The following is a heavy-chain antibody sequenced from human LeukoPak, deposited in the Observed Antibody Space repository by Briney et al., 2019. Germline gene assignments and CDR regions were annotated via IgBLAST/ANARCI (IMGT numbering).Heavy chain of an antibody. J-gene: IGHJ4*02. Sequence: PGGSLRLSCAASGFTFSSYEMNWVRQAPGKGLEWVSYISSSGSTIYYADSVKGRFTISRDNAKNSLYLQMNSLRAEDTAVYYCASYSLGYCSSTSCYSAYWGQGTLVTVSS. D-gene: IGHD2-2*01. V-gene: IGHV3-48*03. CDR1: GFTFSSYE. CDR3: ASYSLGYCSSTSCYSAY. CDR2: ISSSGSTI.